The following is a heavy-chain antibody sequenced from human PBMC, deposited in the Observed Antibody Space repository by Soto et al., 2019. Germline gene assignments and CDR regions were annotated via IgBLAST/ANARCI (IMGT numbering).Heavy chain of an antibody. CDR3: ARTRYYYYGMDV. CDR1: GFTFSSYA. J-gene: IGHJ6*02. V-gene: IGHV3-30-3*01. CDR2: ISYDGSNK. D-gene: IGHD3-3*01. Sequence: PGGSLRLSCAASGFTFSSYAMHWVRQAPGKGLEWVAVISYDGSNKYYADSVKGRFTISRDNSKNTLYLQMNSLRAEDTAVYYCARTRYYYYGMDVWGQGTTVTVSS.